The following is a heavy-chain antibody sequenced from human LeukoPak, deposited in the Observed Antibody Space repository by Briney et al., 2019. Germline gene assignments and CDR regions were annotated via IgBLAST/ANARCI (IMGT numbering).Heavy chain of an antibody. CDR2: INPNSGGT. D-gene: IGHD3-3*01. CDR1: GYTFTGYY. Sequence: ASVTVSCTASGYTFTGYYMHWVRQAPGQGLEWMGRINPNSGGTNYAQKFQGRVTMTRDTSISTAYMELSRLRSDDTAVYYCARDYSQNDFWSGYYRGAAGNWFDPWGQGTLVTVSS. J-gene: IGHJ5*02. V-gene: IGHV1-2*06. CDR3: ARDYSQNDFWSGYYRGAAGNWFDP.